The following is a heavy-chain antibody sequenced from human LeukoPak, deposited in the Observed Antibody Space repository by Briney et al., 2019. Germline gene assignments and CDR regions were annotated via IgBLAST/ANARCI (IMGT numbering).Heavy chain of an antibody. V-gene: IGHV3-7*01. Sequence: GGSLRLSCAGSGFTFSSYWMSWVRQAPGKGLEWVASIKRDGSEEYYVDSVKGRFTISRDNAKNSVYLQMNSLRAEDTAVYYCARDESNYYGAGMDVFDVWGQGTMVTVSS. J-gene: IGHJ3*01. D-gene: IGHD3-10*01. CDR3: ARDESNYYGAGMDVFDV. CDR2: IKRDGSEE. CDR1: GFTFSSYW.